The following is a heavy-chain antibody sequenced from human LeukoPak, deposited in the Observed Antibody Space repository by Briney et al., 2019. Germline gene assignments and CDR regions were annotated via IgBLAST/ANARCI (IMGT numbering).Heavy chain of an antibody. V-gene: IGHV1-69*13. CDR1: GGTFSSYA. J-gene: IGHJ4*02. CDR3: AVLLSGGSSGHFDY. Sequence: ASVKVSCKASGGTFSSYAISWVRQAPGQGLEWMGGIIPIFGTANYAQKFQGRVTITADESTSTAYMELSSLRSEDTAVYYCAVLLSGGSSGHFDYWGQGTLVTVSS. CDR2: IIPIFGTA. D-gene: IGHD2-15*01.